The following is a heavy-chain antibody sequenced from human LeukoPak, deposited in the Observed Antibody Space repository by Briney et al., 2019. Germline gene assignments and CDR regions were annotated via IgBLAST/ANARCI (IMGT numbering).Heavy chain of an antibody. CDR2: INHSGST. CDR1: GGSFRGYY. J-gene: IGHJ6*02. CDR3: ARGDIVVVPAAAYYYYYGMDV. D-gene: IGHD2-2*01. Sequence: SETLSLTCAVYGGSFRGYYWSWIRQPPGKGLEWIWEINHSGSTKYNPSLKSRVTISVDTSKHQLSLKLSSVTAADTAVYYCARGDIVVVPAAAYYYYYGMDVWGQGTTVTVSS. V-gene: IGHV4-34*01.